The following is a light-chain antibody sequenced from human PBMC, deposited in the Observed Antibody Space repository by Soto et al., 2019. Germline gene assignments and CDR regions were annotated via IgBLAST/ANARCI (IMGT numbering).Light chain of an antibody. J-gene: IGLJ2*01. CDR1: SSNIGSDY. Sequence: QSVLTQPPSVSAAAGQKVTISCSGSSSNIGSDYVSWYQQLPGTAPKLLIYENNKRPSGIPDRFSSSKSGTSATLGITGLQTGDEADYYCAAWDKSLSGGVFGGGTKLTVL. V-gene: IGLV1-51*02. CDR2: ENN. CDR3: AAWDKSLSGGV.